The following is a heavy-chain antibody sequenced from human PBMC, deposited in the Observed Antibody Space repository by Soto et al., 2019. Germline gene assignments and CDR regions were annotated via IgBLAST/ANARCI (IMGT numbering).Heavy chain of an antibody. Sequence: QVQLQESGPGLVKPSQTLSLTCTVSGGSISSGDYYWSWIRQPPGKGLEWIGYIYYSGSTYYNPSHXSXAXIXXDSSKIQFPRKRSSVTAADTAVYYCARASPVVTDFWGQGTTVTVSS. CDR3: ARASPVVTDF. V-gene: IGHV4-30-4*01. D-gene: IGHD5-18*01. J-gene: IGHJ6*02. CDR2: IYYSGST. CDR1: GGSISSGDYY.